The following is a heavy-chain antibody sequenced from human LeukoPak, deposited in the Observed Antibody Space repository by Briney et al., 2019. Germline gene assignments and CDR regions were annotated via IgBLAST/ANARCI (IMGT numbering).Heavy chain of an antibody. CDR3: AKDAFLDY. V-gene: IGHV3-66*01. CDR2: IYSGGDT. J-gene: IGHJ4*02. CDR1: GFTVSSNY. Sequence: GSLRLSCAASGFTVSSNYMGWVRQAPGKGLEWVSVIYSGGDTYYAGSVKGRFTISRDNSKNTLYLQMNSLRAEDTAVYYCAKDAFLDYWGQGTLVTVSS.